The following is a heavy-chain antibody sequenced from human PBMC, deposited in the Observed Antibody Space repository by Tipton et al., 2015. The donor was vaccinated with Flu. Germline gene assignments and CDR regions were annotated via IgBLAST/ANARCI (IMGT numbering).Heavy chain of an antibody. Sequence: LSLTCSVSGASFSSIGHYWGWIRQSPGKGLEWIGTIYYGGSTYYNPSLKSRVTISLDMSKSQFSLQLTSVTAADTAVYFCAREHGYHVFWGQGKLVTVSS. D-gene: IGHD5-18*01. CDR3: AREHGYHVF. CDR1: GASFSSIGHY. J-gene: IGHJ4*02. V-gene: IGHV4-39*07. CDR2: IYYGGST.